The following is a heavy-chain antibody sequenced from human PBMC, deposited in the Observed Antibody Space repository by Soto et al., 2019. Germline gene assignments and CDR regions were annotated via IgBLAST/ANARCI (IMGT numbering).Heavy chain of an antibody. V-gene: IGHV2-26*01. D-gene: IGHD4-17*01. J-gene: IGHJ5*02. Sequence: QVGLKEVGPVLVQPPETLTLTCTVSGFSISTARMGGSWIRQHPGKALEWLAHIFSNDEKVDSTYLKSRLNIPDDTSKIHVVLTMTNMDAVDTATYYCARICSPPVRADLGWFDPWGQGTMVTVSS. CDR3: ARICSPPVRADLGWFDP. CDR1: GFSISTARMG. CDR2: IFSNDEK.